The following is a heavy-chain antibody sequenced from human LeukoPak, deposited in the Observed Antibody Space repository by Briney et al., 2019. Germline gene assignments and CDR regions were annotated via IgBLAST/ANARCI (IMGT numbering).Heavy chain of an antibody. J-gene: IGHJ4*02. CDR3: ARGNDYGDYVGY. CDR2: INHSGST. D-gene: IGHD4-17*01. V-gene: IGHV4-34*01. Sequence: SESLSLTCAVYGGSFSGYYWSWIRQPPGKGLEWIGEINHSGSTNYNPSLKSRVTISVDTSKNQFSLKLSSVTAADTAVYYCARGNDYGDYVGYWGQGTLVTVSS. CDR1: GGSFSGYY.